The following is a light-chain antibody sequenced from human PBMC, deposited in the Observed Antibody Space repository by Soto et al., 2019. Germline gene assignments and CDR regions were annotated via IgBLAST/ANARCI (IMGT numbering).Light chain of an antibody. J-gene: IGKJ5*01. CDR2: GSS. CDR3: QQYGSFSIT. Sequence: EIVLTQSPDTLSFSPGEKATLSCRASQTIPRNFLAWFQQKPGQAPRLLIYGSSNRPSGIPDRFSGGGSGTDFTLTISRLEPEDFAVYYCQQYGSFSITFGQGTRLEI. CDR1: QTIPRNF. V-gene: IGKV3-20*01.